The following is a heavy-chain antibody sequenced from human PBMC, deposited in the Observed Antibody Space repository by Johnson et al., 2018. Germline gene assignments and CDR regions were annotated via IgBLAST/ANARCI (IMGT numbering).Heavy chain of an antibody. Sequence: VQLVESGGGVVQPGRSLRLSCAASGFTFSGSTIHWVRQASGKGLEWVGHIRNRADSSTTEYAASVKGTFTISRDNSKNTLYLQMNSLRVEDTAVYYCAKDYSSTWAFMDVWGKGTTVTVSS. V-gene: IGHV3-73*01. CDR3: AKDYSSTWAFMDV. J-gene: IGHJ6*03. CDR2: IRNRADSSTT. D-gene: IGHD6-13*01. CDR1: GFTFSGST.